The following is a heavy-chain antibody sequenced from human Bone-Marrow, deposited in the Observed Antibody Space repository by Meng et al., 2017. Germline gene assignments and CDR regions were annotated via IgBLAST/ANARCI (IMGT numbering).Heavy chain of an antibody. CDR2: INHSGST. J-gene: IGHJ6*02. Sequence: TRSLTGAVYGGSFSGYYWSWIRQPPGKGLEWIGEINHSGSTNYNPSLKRRVTISVDTSKNQFSLKLSSVTAADTAVYYCARVSRDYDFLGPYGMDVWGQGTTVTVSS. CDR1: GGSFSGYY. D-gene: IGHD3-3*01. V-gene: IGHV4-34*01. CDR3: ARVSRDYDFLGPYGMDV.